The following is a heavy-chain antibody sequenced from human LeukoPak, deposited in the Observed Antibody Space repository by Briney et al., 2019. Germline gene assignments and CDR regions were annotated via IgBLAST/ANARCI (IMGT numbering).Heavy chain of an antibody. CDR3: ARGSGGFWSSFDP. Sequence: GASVKVSCTASGYTFTSYAMHWVRQAPGQRLEWMGWINAGNGNTKYSQKFQGRVTITRDTSASTAYMELSSLRSEDTAVYYCARGSGGFWSSFDPWGQGTLVTVSS. D-gene: IGHD3-3*01. J-gene: IGHJ5*02. CDR2: INAGNGNT. V-gene: IGHV1-3*01. CDR1: GYTFTSYA.